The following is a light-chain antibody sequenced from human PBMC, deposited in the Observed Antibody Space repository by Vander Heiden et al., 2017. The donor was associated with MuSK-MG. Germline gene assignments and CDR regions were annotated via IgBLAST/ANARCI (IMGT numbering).Light chain of an antibody. J-gene: IGLJ2*01. CDR3: QVWDSSSHHMV. Sequence: SYVLPQPPSVSVAPGQTARITCAGKNIGRKGVSWYHQEPGQAPVMVLYDDDDRPSGIPERFAGSNSGNTATLTISRVESGGEADYYCQVWDSSSHHMVFGGGTKLTVL. CDR1: NIGRKG. CDR2: DDD. V-gene: IGLV3-21*02.